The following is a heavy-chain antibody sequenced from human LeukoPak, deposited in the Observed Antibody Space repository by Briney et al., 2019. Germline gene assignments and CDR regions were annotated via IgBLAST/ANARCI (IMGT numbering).Heavy chain of an antibody. CDR3: ARLMRTGNYFDY. Sequence: SETLSLTCTVSGGSISGSNYYWGWIRQPPGKALEWIGSIYYSGSTHHNPSLKSRATISVDTSKNQFSLKLSSVTAADTALYYCARLMRTGNYFDYWGQGTLVTVSS. CDR2: IYYSGST. CDR1: GGSISGSNYY. J-gene: IGHJ4*02. V-gene: IGHV4-39*01. D-gene: IGHD1-1*01.